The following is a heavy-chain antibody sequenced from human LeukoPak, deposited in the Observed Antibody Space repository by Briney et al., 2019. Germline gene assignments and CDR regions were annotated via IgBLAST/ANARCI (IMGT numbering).Heavy chain of an antibody. CDR3: AKALGLYSSSSPFDY. Sequence: GGSLRLSCAASGFTFSSYGMHWIRQAPGKGLEWVAFIRNDGSIIYNADSVKGRFTISRDNSRNTLYLQMNSLRVEDTAVYYCAKALGLYSSSSPFDYWGQGTLVTVSS. V-gene: IGHV3-30*02. J-gene: IGHJ4*02. CDR2: IRNDGSII. D-gene: IGHD6-6*01. CDR1: GFTFSSYG.